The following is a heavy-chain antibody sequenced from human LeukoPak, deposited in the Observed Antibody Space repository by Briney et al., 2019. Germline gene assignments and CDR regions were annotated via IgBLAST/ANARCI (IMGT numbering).Heavy chain of an antibody. V-gene: IGHV3-66*01. D-gene: IGHD6-13*01. CDR3: ARGYSSSWYLWFDP. J-gene: IGHJ5*02. Sequence: GGSLRLSCAASGFTFSSYSMNWVRQAPGKGLEWVSVIYSGGSTYYADSVNGRFTISRDNSKNTLYLQMNSLRAEDTAVYYCARGYSSSWYLWFDPWGQGTLVTVSS. CDR2: IYSGGST. CDR1: GFTFSSYS.